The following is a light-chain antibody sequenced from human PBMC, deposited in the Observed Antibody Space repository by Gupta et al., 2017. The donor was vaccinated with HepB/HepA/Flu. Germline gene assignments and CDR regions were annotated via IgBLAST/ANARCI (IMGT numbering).Light chain of an antibody. CDR3: SSYTRSSTLV. Sequence: QSALTQPASVSGSPGQSITSSCTGTSSDVGGHNYVSWYQQHPGKAPKLLIYDVTNRPSGISDRFSGSKSGNTASLTISGLQAEDGADYYCSSYTRSSTLVFGTGTKVTVL. CDR1: SSDVGGHNY. V-gene: IGLV2-14*03. J-gene: IGLJ1*01. CDR2: DVT.